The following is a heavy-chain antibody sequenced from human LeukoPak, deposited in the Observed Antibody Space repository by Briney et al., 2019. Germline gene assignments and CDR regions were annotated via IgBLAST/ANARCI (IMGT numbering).Heavy chain of an antibody. V-gene: IGHV3-7*01. Sequence: GGSLRLSCAASGFTFSSSWMSWVRQAPGKGLEWVAHIKQDGSDNYYVDSVKGRFTIYRDNAKNSLYLQLNSLRVEDTAMYYCARHSSGSYYTYWGQGTLVTVSS. CDR1: GFTFSSSW. D-gene: IGHD3-10*01. CDR3: ARHSSGSYYTY. J-gene: IGHJ4*02. CDR2: IKQDGSDN.